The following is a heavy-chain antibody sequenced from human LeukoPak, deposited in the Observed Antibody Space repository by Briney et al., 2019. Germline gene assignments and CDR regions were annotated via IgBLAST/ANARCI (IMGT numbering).Heavy chain of an antibody. CDR1: GYTFTGYY. CDR2: INPNSGGT. Sequence: ASVKVSCKASGYTFTGYYMHWVRQAPGQGLEWMGWINPNSGGTNYAQKFQGRVTMTRDTSISTAYMELSSLRSEDTAVYYCASDYDFWSGYFPYYYYMDVWGKGTTVTVSS. CDR3: ASDYDFWSGYFPYYYYMDV. J-gene: IGHJ6*03. D-gene: IGHD3-3*01. V-gene: IGHV1-2*02.